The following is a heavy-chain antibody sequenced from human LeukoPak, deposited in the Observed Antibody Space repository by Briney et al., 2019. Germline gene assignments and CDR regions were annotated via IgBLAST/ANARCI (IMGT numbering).Heavy chain of an antibody. Sequence: ASVKVSCKASGGTFSSYAIGWVRQAPGQGLEWMGGIIPIFGTANYAQKFQGRVTITTDESTSTAYMELSSLRSEDTAVYYCARGGWRGYSYGPDYWGQGTLVTVSS. CDR2: IIPIFGTA. V-gene: IGHV1-69*05. CDR3: ARGGWRGYSYGPDY. D-gene: IGHD5-18*01. CDR1: GGTFSSYA. J-gene: IGHJ4*02.